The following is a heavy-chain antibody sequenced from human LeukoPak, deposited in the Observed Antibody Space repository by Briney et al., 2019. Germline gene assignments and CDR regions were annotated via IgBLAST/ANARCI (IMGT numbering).Heavy chain of an antibody. Sequence: GGSLRLSCEGSGHPFSNFAVSWIRQGPGKGLEWVADISGSDGTTCYADSVKGRFTISRDNSQNMLYLQMNSLRVEDTAVYYCARGLSDGYNQSYDYWGQGTLVTVSS. CDR2: ISGSDGTT. CDR1: GHPFSNFA. J-gene: IGHJ4*02. D-gene: IGHD5-24*01. V-gene: IGHV3-23*01. CDR3: ARGLSDGYNQSYDY.